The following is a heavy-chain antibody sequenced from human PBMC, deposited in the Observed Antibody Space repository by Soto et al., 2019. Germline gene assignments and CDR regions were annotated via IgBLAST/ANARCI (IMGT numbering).Heavy chain of an antibody. Sequence: SETLSLTCTVSGGSIDSYYWTWIRQPPGKGLEWIGYVYYTGTTTYSPSLKSRVTISVDTSMNQISLKLSSVTAAGTAFYYCARLGGYYQSLATWAQGTLVTVS. J-gene: IGHJ1*01. CDR1: GGSIDSYY. V-gene: IGHV4-59*08. CDR3: ARLGGYYQSLAT. CDR2: VYYTGTT. D-gene: IGHD3-22*01.